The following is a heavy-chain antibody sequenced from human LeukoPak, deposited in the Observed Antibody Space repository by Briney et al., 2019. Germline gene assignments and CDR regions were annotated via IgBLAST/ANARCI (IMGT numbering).Heavy chain of an antibody. Sequence: SQTLSLTCTVSGGSISSGGYYWSWIRQHPGKGLEWIGYIYYSGSTYHNPSLKSRVTISVDTSKNQFSLKLSSVTAADPAVYYCARDTTSYSGSYYYYYMDVWGQGTLVTVSS. CDR2: IYYSGST. V-gene: IGHV4-31*03. CDR3: ARDTTSYSGSYYYYYMDV. J-gene: IGHJ6*03. CDR1: GGSISSGGYY. D-gene: IGHD1-26*01.